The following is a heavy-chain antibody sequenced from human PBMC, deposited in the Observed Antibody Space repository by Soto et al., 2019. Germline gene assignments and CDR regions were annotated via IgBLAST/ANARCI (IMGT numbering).Heavy chain of an antibody. CDR3: ARDLRGGSGSPDY. CDR2: INSDGSST. J-gene: IGHJ4*02. CDR1: GFTFSSYW. Sequence: EVQLVESGGDLVQPGGSLRLSCAASGFTFSSYWMHRVRQAPGKGVVWLSRINSDGSSTSYADSVKGRFTISRDNAKNTLYLQMNSLRAEDTAVYYCARDLRGGSGSPDYWGQGTLVTVSS. D-gene: IGHD3-10*01. V-gene: IGHV3-74*01.